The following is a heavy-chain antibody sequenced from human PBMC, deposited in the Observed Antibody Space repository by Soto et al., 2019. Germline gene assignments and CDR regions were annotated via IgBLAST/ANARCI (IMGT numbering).Heavy chain of an antibody. CDR3: ARQTQWLVENWFDP. D-gene: IGHD6-19*01. CDR1: GGSISSGGYY. Sequence: SETLSLTCTVSGGSISSGGYYWSWIQQHPGKGLEWIGYIYYSGSTYYNPSLKSRVTISVDTSKNQFSLKLSSVTAADTAVYYCARQTQWLVENWFDPWGQGTLVTVSS. V-gene: IGHV4-31*03. CDR2: IYYSGST. J-gene: IGHJ5*02.